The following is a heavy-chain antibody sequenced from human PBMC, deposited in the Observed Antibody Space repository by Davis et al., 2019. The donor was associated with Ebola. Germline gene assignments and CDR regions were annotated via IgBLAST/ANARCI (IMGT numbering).Heavy chain of an antibody. CDR3: ASYSSGGYYYYYGMDV. CDR2: INAGNGNT. D-gene: IGHD6-19*01. V-gene: IGHV1-3*01. CDR1: GYTFTSYG. J-gene: IGHJ6*02. Sequence: ASVKVSCKASGYTFTSYGISWVRQAPGQRLEWMGWINAGNGNTKYSQKFQGRVTITRDTSASTAYMELSSLRSEDTAVYYCASYSSGGYYYYYGMDVWGQGTTVTVSS.